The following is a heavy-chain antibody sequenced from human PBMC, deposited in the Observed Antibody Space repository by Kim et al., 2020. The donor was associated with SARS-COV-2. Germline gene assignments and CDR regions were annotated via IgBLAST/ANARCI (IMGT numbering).Heavy chain of an antibody. J-gene: IGHJ6*02. CDR2: IYYSGST. CDR1: GGSISSYY. V-gene: IGHV4-59*13. Sequence: SETLSLTCTVSGGSISSYYWSWIRQPPGKGLEWIGYIYYSGSTNYNPSLKSRVTISVDTSKNQFSLKLSSVTAADTAVYYCARAGRGGMDVWGQGTTVTVSS. CDR3: ARAGRGGMDV.